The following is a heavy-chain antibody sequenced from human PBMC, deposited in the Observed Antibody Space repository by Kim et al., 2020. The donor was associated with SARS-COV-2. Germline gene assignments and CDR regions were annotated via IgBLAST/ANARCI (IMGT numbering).Heavy chain of an antibody. J-gene: IGHJ3*02. CDR1: GGTFSSYA. V-gene: IGHV1-69*04. D-gene: IGHD7-27*01. CDR2: IIPILGIA. CDR3: ARGNWGLWADAFDI. Sequence: SVKVSCKASGGTFSSYAISWVRQTPGQGLEWMGRIIPILGIANYAQKFQGRVTITADKSTSTAYMELSSLRSEDTAVYYCARGNWGLWADAFDIWGQGTMVTVSS.